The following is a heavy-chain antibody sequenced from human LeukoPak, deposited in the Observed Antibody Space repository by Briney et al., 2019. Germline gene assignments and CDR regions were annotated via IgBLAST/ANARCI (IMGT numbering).Heavy chain of an antibody. CDR1: GYMFIGYY. Sequence: ASVKVSCKASGYMFIGYYIHWVRQAPGQGLEWMGWINPNNGGTNYAHKFQGRVTMTRDTSISTAYMELSRPTSDDTAVFYCARVSSIAAPLNWFDPWGQGTLVTVSS. D-gene: IGHD6-6*01. CDR2: INPNNGGT. V-gene: IGHV1-2*07. CDR3: ARVSSIAAPLNWFDP. J-gene: IGHJ5*02.